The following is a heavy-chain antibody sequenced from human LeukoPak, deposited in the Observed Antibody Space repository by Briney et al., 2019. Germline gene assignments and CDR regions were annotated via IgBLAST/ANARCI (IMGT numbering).Heavy chain of an antibody. CDR2: IWYDGSNK. V-gene: IGHV3-33*01. CDR1: GFTFSSHV. CDR3: ARGGEQHFNWFDP. J-gene: IGHJ5*02. D-gene: IGHD6-13*01. Sequence: GGSVTRYGGAYGFTFSSHVVHRFGQAPGKRLEWVAVIWYDGSNKYYADSVKGRFTISRDNSKNTLYPQMNSLRAEDTAVYYCARGGEQHFNWFDPWGQGTLVTVSS.